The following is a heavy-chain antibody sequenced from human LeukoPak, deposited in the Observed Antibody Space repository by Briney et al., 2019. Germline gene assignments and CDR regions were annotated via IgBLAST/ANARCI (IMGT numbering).Heavy chain of an antibody. V-gene: IGHV1-18*01. CDR2: ISAYNGNT. CDR3: TTVLSSNRYNLCDY. CDR1: GYTFTSYG. J-gene: IGHJ4*02. D-gene: IGHD6-13*01. Sequence: ASVKVSCKASGYTFTSYGISWVRQAPGQGLEWMGWISAYNGNTNYAQKLQGRVTMTTDTSTSTAYMELRSLRSDDTAVYYCTTVLSSNRYNLCDYWGQGTLVTVSS.